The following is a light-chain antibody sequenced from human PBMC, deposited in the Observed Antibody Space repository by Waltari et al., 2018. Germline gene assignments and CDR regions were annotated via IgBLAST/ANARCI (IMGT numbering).Light chain of an antibody. CDR1: KSISSN. J-gene: IGKJ2*01. CDR3: QQSFNTPRT. Sequence: DIQMTQSPSSLSASVGDRVTITCRASKSISSNLKWYQQKPGKAPKLLIYSDSSLQSGVPSRFSGSGSGTDFTLTISSLQPEDFATYYCQQSFNTPRTFGQGTKLEIK. V-gene: IGKV1-39*01. CDR2: SDS.